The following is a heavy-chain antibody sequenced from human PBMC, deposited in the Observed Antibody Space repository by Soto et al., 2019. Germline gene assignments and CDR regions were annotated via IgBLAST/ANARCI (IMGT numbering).Heavy chain of an antibody. Sequence: PGGSLRLSCAASGFTFSTYTMNWVRQTPGKGLEWVSYISSGGSTIYYADSVKGRFTISRDNAKSSLFLQMNGLTDEDTAVYYCESGGKYDYTVVATFDNWGQGALVTVSS. CDR1: GFTFSTYT. V-gene: IGHV3-48*02. CDR3: ESGGKYDYTVVATFDN. CDR2: ISSGGSTI. J-gene: IGHJ3*02. D-gene: IGHD3-16*01.